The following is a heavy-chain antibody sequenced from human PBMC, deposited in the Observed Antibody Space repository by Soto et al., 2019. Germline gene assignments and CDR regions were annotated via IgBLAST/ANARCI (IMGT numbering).Heavy chain of an antibody. D-gene: IGHD1-26*01. V-gene: IGHV6-1*01. J-gene: IGHJ4*01. Sequence: SQTLSLTCAITGDSVASNSAGWSWVRQSPSRGLEWLGRTYYRSKWYYEYAVSVRGRITINPDTSKNQYSLQLNSVTPEDTAVYFCARGEQYSGRIFDYWGQGTLVTVSS. CDR2: TYYRSKWYY. CDR1: GDSVASNSAG. CDR3: ARGEQYSGRIFDY.